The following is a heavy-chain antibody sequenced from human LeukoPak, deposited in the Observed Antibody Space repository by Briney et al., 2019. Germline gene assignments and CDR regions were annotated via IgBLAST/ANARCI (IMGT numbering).Heavy chain of an antibody. CDR1: GFTFRSYA. Sequence: GGSLRLSCAASGFTFRSYAMNWVRQAPGKGLELVSGLSDSGYGTYYADSVKGRFTISRDNSKNTLYLQMNSLRAEDTAVYYCAKDTRGLKPYYFDHWGQGIMVTVSS. J-gene: IGHJ4*02. V-gene: IGHV3-23*01. D-gene: IGHD3-10*01. CDR2: LSDSGYGT. CDR3: AKDTRGLKPYYFDH.